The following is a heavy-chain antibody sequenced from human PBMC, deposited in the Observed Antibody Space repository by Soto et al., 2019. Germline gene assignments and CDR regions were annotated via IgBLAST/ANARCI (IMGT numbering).Heavy chain of an antibody. V-gene: IGHV4-61*01. CDR3: ARQENPLARYGGDFGY. J-gene: IGHJ4*02. D-gene: IGHD5-18*01. Sequence: SETLSLTCTVSGGSVSSGSYYWSWIRQPPGKGLEWIGYIYYSGSTNYNPSLKSRVTISVDTSKNQFTLTLISATAADTATYYCARQENPLARYGGDFGYWGQGTQVTVSS. CDR1: GGSVSSGSYY. CDR2: IYYSGST.